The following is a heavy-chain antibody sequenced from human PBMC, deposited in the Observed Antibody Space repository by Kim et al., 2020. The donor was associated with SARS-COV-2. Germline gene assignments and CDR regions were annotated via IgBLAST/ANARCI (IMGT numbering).Heavy chain of an antibody. V-gene: IGHV3-23*01. Sequence: DSVQGRFTISRDNSKNTLYLQMNSLRAEDTAVYYCAKGVIAAAGIGIFDYWGQGTLVTVSS. CDR3: AKGVIAAAGIGIFDY. J-gene: IGHJ4*02. D-gene: IGHD6-13*01.